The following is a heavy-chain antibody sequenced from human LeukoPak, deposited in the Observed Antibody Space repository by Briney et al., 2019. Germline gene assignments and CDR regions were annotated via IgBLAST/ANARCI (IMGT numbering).Heavy chain of an antibody. V-gene: IGHV4-59*01. Sequence: PSETLSLTCTVSGGSISSYHWSWIRQPPGKGLEWIGYIYYSGSTNYNPSLESRVTISVDTSKNQFSLKLSSVTAADTAVYYCARVGSGWSYYYYGMDVWGQGTTVTVSS. CDR3: ARVGSGWSYYYYGMDV. CDR2: IYYSGST. D-gene: IGHD6-19*01. J-gene: IGHJ6*02. CDR1: GGSISSYH.